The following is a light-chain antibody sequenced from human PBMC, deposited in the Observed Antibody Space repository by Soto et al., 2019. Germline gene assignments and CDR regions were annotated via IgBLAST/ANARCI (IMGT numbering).Light chain of an antibody. CDR3: SSYTTISTVV. V-gene: IGLV2-14*03. CDR2: DVS. CDR1: SSDIGGYNY. J-gene: IGLJ2*01. Sequence: QSALTQPAAVSGSPGQSITISCTGTSSDIGGYNYVSWHQQHPGKAPQLMIYDVSNRPSGLSNRFSGSKSGNTASLTISGLQAEDAADYYCSSYTTISTVVFGGGTKLTVL.